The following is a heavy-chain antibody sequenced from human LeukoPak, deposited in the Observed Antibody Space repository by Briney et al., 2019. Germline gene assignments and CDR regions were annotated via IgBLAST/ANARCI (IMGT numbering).Heavy chain of an antibody. CDR1: VDSISSSNYY. V-gene: IGHV4-39*01. D-gene: IGHD3-9*01. CDR3: ARQRRYDYYMDV. Sequence: PSETLSLTCTVSVDSISSSNYYWGWIRQPPGKGPEWIGSIYYSGTTYHNPSLKSRVTISVDTSRNQFSLKVSSVTDADTAVYYCARQRRYDYYMDVWGKGTTVTVSS. J-gene: IGHJ6*03. CDR2: IYYSGTT.